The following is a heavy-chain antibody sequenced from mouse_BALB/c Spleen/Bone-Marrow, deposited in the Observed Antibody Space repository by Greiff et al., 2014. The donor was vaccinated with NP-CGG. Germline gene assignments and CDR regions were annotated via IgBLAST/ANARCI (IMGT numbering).Heavy chain of an antibody. V-gene: IGHV14-4*02. CDR3: NARGDYDFDYFDY. D-gene: IGHD2-4*01. Sequence: EVQLQQSGGELVRSGASVKLSCTASGFNIKDYYMHWVKQRPEQGLEWIGWIDPENGDTEYAPKFQGKATMTADTSSNTAYLQLSSLTSEDTAVYYCNARGDYDFDYFDYWGQGTTLTVSS. CDR1: GFNIKDYY. J-gene: IGHJ2*01. CDR2: IDPENGDT.